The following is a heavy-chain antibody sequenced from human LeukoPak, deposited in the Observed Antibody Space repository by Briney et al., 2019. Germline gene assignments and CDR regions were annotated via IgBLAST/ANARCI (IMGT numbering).Heavy chain of an antibody. D-gene: IGHD2-21*01. J-gene: IGHJ4*02. V-gene: IGHV4-39*01. Sequence: SETLSLSCTVSGGSINSDSYYWAWIRQPPEKGLEWIGTISYGGSTYYNPSLKSRVTMSVDTSKNQFSLKLTSVTAADTAVYYCASVYSRDSSLRPFDYWGQGTLVTVSS. CDR3: ASVYSRDSSLRPFDY. CDR1: GGSINSDSYY. CDR2: ISYGGST.